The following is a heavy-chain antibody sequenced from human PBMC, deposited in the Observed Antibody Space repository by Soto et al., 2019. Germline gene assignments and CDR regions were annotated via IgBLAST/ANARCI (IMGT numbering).Heavy chain of an antibody. CDR1: GGSISSSSYY. CDR2: IYYSGST. Sequence: QLQLQESGPGLVKPSETLSLTCTVSGGSISSSSYYWGWIRQPPGKGLEWIGSIYYSGSTYYNPSLKSRVTISVVTAKNQWPLKLSSVTAADTAVYYCAIHRQYCSGGSCDSEEYCQHWGQGTLVTVSS. J-gene: IGHJ1*01. D-gene: IGHD2-15*01. V-gene: IGHV4-39*01. CDR3: AIHRQYCSGGSCDSEEYCQH.